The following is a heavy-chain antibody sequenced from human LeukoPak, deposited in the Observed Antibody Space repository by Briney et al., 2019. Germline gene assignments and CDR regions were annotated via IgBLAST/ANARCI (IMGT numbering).Heavy chain of an antibody. CDR3: AHKAYDSSGYYVLDAFDI. CDR2: IYWNVDK. D-gene: IGHD3-22*01. V-gene: IGHV2-5*01. Sequence: SGPTLVNPTQTLTLTCTFSGFSLSTSGVGVGWIRQPPGKALEWLALIYWNVDKRYSPSLKSRLTITKDTSKNQVVLTMTNMDPVDTATYYCAHKAYDSSGYYVLDAFDIWGQGTMVTVSS. J-gene: IGHJ3*02. CDR1: GFSLSTSGVG.